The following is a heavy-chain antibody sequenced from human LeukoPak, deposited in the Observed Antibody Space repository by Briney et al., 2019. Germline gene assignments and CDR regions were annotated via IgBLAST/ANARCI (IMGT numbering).Heavy chain of an antibody. CDR2: ISGSSYYI. V-gene: IGHV3-21*01. CDR1: GFTFSSYT. D-gene: IGHD3-10*01. CDR3: ARWYYGSGSLYRDY. J-gene: IGHJ4*02. Sequence: GGSRRLSCAASGFTFSSYTINWVRQAAGKVLEWVSSISGSSYYIYYAESVKGRFNISRDNAKKSLYLQMNSLRAEDTAVYYCARWYYGSGSLYRDYWGQGTLVTVSS.